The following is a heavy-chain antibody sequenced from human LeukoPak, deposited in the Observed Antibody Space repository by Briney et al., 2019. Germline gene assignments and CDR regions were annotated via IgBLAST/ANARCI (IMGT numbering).Heavy chain of an antibody. CDR3: ARVSVITIFGVVIRGGDFDI. D-gene: IGHD3-3*01. V-gene: IGHV1-46*01. Sequence: ASVKVSCKASGGTFSSYAISWVRQAPGQGLEWMGIINPSGGSTSYAQKFQGRVTMTRDMSTSTVYMELSSLRFEDTAVYYCARVSVITIFGVVIRGGDFDIWGQGTMVTVSS. J-gene: IGHJ3*02. CDR1: GGTFSSYA. CDR2: INPSGGST.